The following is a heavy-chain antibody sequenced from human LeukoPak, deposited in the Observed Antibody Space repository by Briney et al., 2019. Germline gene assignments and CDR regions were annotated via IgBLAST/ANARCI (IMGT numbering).Heavy chain of an antibody. J-gene: IGHJ4*02. CDR3: ARDRMVRGVIYNDY. CDR2: IKQDESEK. CDR1: GFTFSSYW. D-gene: IGHD3-10*01. V-gene: IGHV3-7*01. Sequence: GGSLRLSCAASGFTFSSYWMSWVRQAPGKGLEWVANIKQDESEKYYVDSVKGRFTISRDNTKNSLYLQMNSLRAEDTAVYYCARDRMVRGVIYNDYWGQGTLVTVSS.